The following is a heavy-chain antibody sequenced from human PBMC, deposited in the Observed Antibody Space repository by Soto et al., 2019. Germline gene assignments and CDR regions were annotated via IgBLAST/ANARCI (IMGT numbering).Heavy chain of an antibody. J-gene: IGHJ6*02. CDR1: GYSFTSYW. Sequence: PGESLKISCKGSGYSFTSYWIGWVRQMPGKGLEWMGIIYPGDSDTRYSPSFQGQVTISAHKSISTAYLQWSSLKASDTAMYYCARHTVDSSGYYYNYYYYYGKDVWGQGTTVTVSS. D-gene: IGHD3-22*01. CDR3: ARHTVDSSGYYYNYYYYYGKDV. V-gene: IGHV5-51*01. CDR2: IYPGDSDT.